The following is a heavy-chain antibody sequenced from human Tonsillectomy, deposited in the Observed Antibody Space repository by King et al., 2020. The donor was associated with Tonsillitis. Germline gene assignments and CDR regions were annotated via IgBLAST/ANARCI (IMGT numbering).Heavy chain of an antibody. V-gene: IGHV5-51*03. D-gene: IGHD3-22*01. J-gene: IGHJ3*02. CDR3: ARPPDSSGHLDDAFDI. CDR1: GYSFTSYW. Sequence: QLVQSGAEVKKPGESLKISCKGSGYSFTSYWIGWVRQMPGKGLEWMGIIYPGDSDTRYSPSFQGQVTISADKSISTAYLQWSSLKASDTAMYYCARPPDSSGHLDDAFDIWGQGTMVTVSS. CDR2: IYPGDSDT.